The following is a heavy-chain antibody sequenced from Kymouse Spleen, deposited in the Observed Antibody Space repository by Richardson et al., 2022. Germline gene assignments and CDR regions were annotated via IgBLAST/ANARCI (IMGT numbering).Heavy chain of an antibody. CDR3: ARDKAAGIFDY. J-gene: IGHJ4*02. Sequence: QVQLVESGGGVVQPGRSLRLSCAASGFTFSSYGMHWVRQAPGKGLEWVAVIWYDGSNKYYADSVKGRFTISRDNSKNTLYLQMNSLRAEDTAVYYCARDKAAGIFDYWGQGTLVTVSS. CDR1: GFTFSSYG. D-gene: IGHD6-13*01. CDR2: IWYDGSNK. V-gene: IGHV3-33*01.